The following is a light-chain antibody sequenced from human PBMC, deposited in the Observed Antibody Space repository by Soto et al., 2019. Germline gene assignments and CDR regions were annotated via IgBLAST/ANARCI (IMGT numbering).Light chain of an antibody. CDR2: DAS. CDR3: QRCDDLPNT. V-gene: IGKV1-33*01. Sequence: DLQMTQSPSSLSASVGDRVTITCQASQDIRKSLNWYQQKPGKAPKLLIYDASSLETGVPSRFGGSGSGTDFTFTISSLQPEDIATYYCQRCDDLPNTFGGGTKVEI. J-gene: IGKJ4*01. CDR1: QDIRKS.